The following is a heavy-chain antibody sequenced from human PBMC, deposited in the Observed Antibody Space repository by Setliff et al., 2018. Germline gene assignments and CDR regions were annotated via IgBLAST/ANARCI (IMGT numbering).Heavy chain of an antibody. J-gene: IGHJ3*02. CDR2: ISPSSIYR. CDR1: GFTFSTYS. Sequence: GGSLRLSCAASGFTFSTYSMHWVRQAPGKGLEWVSSISPSSIYRYYADSVKGRFTISRDNAKNSLYLQMNSLGAEDTAVYYCARSPANGGHDAFDSWGQGTMVTVSS. CDR3: ARSPANGGHDAFDS. D-gene: IGHD6-25*01. V-gene: IGHV3-21*01.